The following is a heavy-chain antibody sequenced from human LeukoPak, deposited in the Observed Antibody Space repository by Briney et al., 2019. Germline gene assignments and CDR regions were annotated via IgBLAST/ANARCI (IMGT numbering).Heavy chain of an antibody. CDR2: IYPGDSDT. D-gene: IGHD3-10*01. J-gene: IGHJ6*02. CDR1: GYSFTSYW. CDR3: ARHSEYYGPGSYSKYYYYYGMDV. Sequence: GESLKISCKGSGYSFTSYWIGWVRQMPGKGLEWMGIIYPGDSDTRYSPSFQGQVTISADKSISTAYLQWSSLKASDTAMYYCARHSEYYGPGSYSKYYYYYGMDVWGQGTTVTVSS. V-gene: IGHV5-51*01.